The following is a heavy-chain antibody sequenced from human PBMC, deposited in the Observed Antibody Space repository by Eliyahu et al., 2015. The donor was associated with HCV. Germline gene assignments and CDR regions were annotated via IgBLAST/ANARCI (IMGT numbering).Heavy chain of an antibody. D-gene: IGHD3-3*01. CDR1: GFXFNTYA. CDR3: VGDPPQSGYAFDI. CDR2: IWYDGIHK. V-gene: IGHV3-33*01. Sequence: QVQLVESGGGVVQPGGSLRLSCAASGFXFNTYALHWVRQAPGKGLEWVAFIWYDGIHKYYPDSVKGRFTISRDNSKNTVFLQMNSLRVEDTAIYYCVGDPPQSGYAFDIWGQGTVVSVSS. J-gene: IGHJ3*02.